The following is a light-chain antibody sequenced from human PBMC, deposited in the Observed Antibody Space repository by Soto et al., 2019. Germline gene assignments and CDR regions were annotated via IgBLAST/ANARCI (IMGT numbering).Light chain of an antibody. V-gene: IGKV1-39*01. J-gene: IGKJ5*01. Sequence: DIQMTQSPSSLSASVGDRVTITCRASQRISTYLNWYQQKPGQAPKLLIYVASLLQSGVPSRFSGSGSGTDFTLTISGLQPEDFATYYCQQGYDTVAITFGQGTRLEIK. CDR1: QRISTY. CDR3: QQGYDTVAIT. CDR2: VAS.